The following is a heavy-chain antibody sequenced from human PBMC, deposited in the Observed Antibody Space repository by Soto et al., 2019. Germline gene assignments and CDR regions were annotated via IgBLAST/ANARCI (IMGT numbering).Heavy chain of an antibody. Sequence: QVQLVESGGGVVQPGRSLRLSCAASGFTFSSYGMHWARQAPGKGLEWVAVIWYDGSNKYYADSVKGRFTISRDNSKNTLYLQMNSLRAEDTAVYYCARDPLGAAGTSSWFDPWGQGTLVTVSS. CDR1: GFTFSSYG. D-gene: IGHD6-13*01. CDR3: ARDPLGAAGTSSWFDP. CDR2: IWYDGSNK. V-gene: IGHV3-33*01. J-gene: IGHJ5*02.